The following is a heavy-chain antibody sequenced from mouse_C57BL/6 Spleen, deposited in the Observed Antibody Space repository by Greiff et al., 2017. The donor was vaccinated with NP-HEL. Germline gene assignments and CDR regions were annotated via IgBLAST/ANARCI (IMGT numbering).Heavy chain of an antibody. Sequence: VQLQQPGAELVRPRTSVKLSCKASGYTFTSYWMHWVKQRPGQGLEWIGVIDPSDSYTNYNQKFKGKATLTVDTSSSTAYMQLSSLTSEDSAVYYCARGKVKREGYFDVWGTGTSVTVSS. V-gene: IGHV1-59*01. CDR3: ARGKVKREGYFDV. CDR2: IDPSDSYT. CDR1: GYTFTSYW. D-gene: IGHD2-2*01. J-gene: IGHJ1*03.